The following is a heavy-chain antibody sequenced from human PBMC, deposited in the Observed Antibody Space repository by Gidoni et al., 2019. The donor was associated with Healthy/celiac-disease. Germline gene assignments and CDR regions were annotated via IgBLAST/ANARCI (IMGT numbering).Heavy chain of an antibody. CDR2: ISYDGSNK. Sequence: QVQLVESGGGVVQPGRSLRLSCAASGFTFSSYGMHWVRQAPGKGLEWVAVISYDGSNKYYADSVKGRFTISRDNSKNTLYLKMNSLRAEDTAVYYCAKDRRYYGSGSPPYYGMDVWGQGTTVTVSS. CDR3: AKDRRYYGSGSPPYYGMDV. J-gene: IGHJ6*02. V-gene: IGHV3-30*18. D-gene: IGHD3-10*01. CDR1: GFTFSSYG.